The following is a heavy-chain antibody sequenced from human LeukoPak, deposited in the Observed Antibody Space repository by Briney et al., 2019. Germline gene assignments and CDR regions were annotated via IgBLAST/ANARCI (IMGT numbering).Heavy chain of an antibody. J-gene: IGHJ6*03. D-gene: IGHD3-10*01. CDR1: GGSISIYY. Sequence: SETLSLTCTVSGGSISIYYWNWIRQPAGKGLEWIGRIFTSGIANYDPSLKSRVTMSVDTSKNQFSLNLSSVTAADAAVYYCARESSGNYYNPLGYMDVWGKGTTVTVSS. CDR2: IFTSGIA. CDR3: ARESSGNYYNPLGYMDV. V-gene: IGHV4-4*07.